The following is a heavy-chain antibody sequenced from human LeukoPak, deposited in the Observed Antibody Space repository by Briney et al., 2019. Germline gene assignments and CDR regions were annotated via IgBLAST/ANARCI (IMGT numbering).Heavy chain of an antibody. CDR1: GGSISSYY. J-gene: IGHJ3*02. CDR3: ARWPYSGRWQIGAFDI. Sequence: SETLSLTCTVSGGSISSYYWSWIRQPAGKGLEWIGRIYTSGSTNYNPSLKSRVTMSVDTSKNQFSLKLSSVTAADTAVYYCARWPYSGRWQIGAFDIWGQGTMVTVSS. CDR2: IYTSGST. D-gene: IGHD1-26*01. V-gene: IGHV4-4*07.